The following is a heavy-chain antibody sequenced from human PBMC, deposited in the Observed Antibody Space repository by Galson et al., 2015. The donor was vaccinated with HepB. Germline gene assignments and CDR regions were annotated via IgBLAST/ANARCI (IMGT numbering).Heavy chain of an antibody. CDR1: GYTFTSYY. CDR3: ARDATFYDFWSGYLGYFDY. V-gene: IGHV1-69*13. D-gene: IGHD3-3*01. CDR2: IIPIFGTA. J-gene: IGHJ4*02. Sequence: SVKVSCKASGYTFTSYYMHWVRQAPGQGLEWMGGIIPIFGTANYAQKFQGRVTITADESTSTAYMELSSLRSEDTAVYYCARDATFYDFWSGYLGYFDYWCQGTLVTVSS.